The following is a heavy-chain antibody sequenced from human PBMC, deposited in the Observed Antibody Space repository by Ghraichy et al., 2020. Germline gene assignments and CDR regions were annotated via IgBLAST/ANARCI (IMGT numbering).Heavy chain of an antibody. Sequence: SETLSLTCGISGDSVSTNSAAWTWIRQSPSRGLEWLGRTYYRSKWYYDYALSVKSRITINPDTSKNQVSLQLNSVTPEDTAVYYCARTDFLVRGVMEEIYYHHGMDVWGHGTTVTVSS. CDR3: ARTDFLVRGVMEEIYYHHGMDV. CDR2: TYYRSKWYY. D-gene: IGHD3-10*01. CDR1: GDSVSTNSAA. J-gene: IGHJ6*02. V-gene: IGHV6-1*01.